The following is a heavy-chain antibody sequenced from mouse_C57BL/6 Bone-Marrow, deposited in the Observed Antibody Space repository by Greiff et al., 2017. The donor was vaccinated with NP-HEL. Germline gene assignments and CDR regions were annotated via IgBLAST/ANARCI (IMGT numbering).Heavy chain of an antibody. V-gene: IGHV1-81*01. D-gene: IGHD1-1*01. CDR3: ARWRYYGSSYDY. Sequence: QVQLQQSGAELARPGASVKLSCKASGYTFTSYGISWVKQRTGQGLEWIGEIYPRSGNTYYNEKLKGKATLTADKSSSTAYMELRSLTSEDSAVYFCARWRYYGSSYDYWGQGTTLTVSS. CDR1: GYTFTSYG. CDR2: IYPRSGNT. J-gene: IGHJ2*01.